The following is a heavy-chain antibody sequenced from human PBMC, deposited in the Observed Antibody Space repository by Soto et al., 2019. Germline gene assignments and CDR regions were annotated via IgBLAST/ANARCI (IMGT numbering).Heavy chain of an antibody. CDR1: GYTFTGYD. V-gene: IGHV1-2*02. Sequence: ASVKVSCKASGYTFTGYDMHWVRQAPGQGLEWMGWINPNSGGTNYAQKFQGRVTMTRDTSISTAYMELSRLRSDDTAVYYCARAVTVKCSGGSCPLGYWGQGTLVTVSS. CDR3: ARAVTVKCSGGSCPLGY. D-gene: IGHD2-15*01. J-gene: IGHJ4*02. CDR2: INPNSGGT.